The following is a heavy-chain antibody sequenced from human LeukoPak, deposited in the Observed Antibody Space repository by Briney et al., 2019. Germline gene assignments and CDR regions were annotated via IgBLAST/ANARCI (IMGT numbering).Heavy chain of an antibody. CDR3: ARRVRWGFFDY. J-gene: IGHJ4*02. CDR2: INHSGST. D-gene: IGHD3-16*01. CDR1: GGSFSGYY. V-gene: IGHV4-34*01. Sequence: KPSETLSLTCAAYGGSFSGYYWSWIRQPPGKGLERIGEINHSGSTNYNPSLKSRVTISVDTSKNQFSLKLSSVTAADTAVYYCARRVRWGFFDYWGQGTLVTVSS.